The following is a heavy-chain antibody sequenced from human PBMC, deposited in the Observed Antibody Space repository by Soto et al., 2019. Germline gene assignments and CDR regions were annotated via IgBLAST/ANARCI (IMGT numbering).Heavy chain of an antibody. CDR3: ASWLACSGGSCYSHVVWFDP. Sequence: ASVKVSCKASGYTFTSYCISSVRQAPGQGLEWMGWISAYNGNTNYAQKLQGRVTMTTDTSTSTAYMELRSLRSDDTAVYYCASWLACSGGSCYSHVVWFDPWGQGTLVTLSS. V-gene: IGHV1-18*01. D-gene: IGHD2-15*01. J-gene: IGHJ5*02. CDR2: ISAYNGNT. CDR1: GYTFTSYC.